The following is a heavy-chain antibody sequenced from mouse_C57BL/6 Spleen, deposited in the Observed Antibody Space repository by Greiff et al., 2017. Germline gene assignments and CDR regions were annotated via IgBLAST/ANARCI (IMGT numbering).Heavy chain of an antibody. D-gene: IGHD2-3*01. V-gene: IGHV1-39*01. CDR3: ARERLLRVSYAMDY. CDR2: INPNYGTT. CDR1: GYSFTDYN. J-gene: IGHJ4*01. Sequence: EVKLMESGPELVKPGASVKISCKASGYSFTDYNMNWVKQSTGKSLEWIGVINPNYGTTSYNQKFKGKATLTVDQSASTAYMQLNSRTSEDAAFYYCARERLLRVSYAMDYWGQGTSVTVSS.